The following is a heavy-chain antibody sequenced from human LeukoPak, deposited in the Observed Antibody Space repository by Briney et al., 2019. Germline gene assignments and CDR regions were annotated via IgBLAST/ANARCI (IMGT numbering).Heavy chain of an antibody. Sequence: SETLSLTCTASGGSMSGYYWSWIRQPPGKGLEWIAHISYSGSANYSPSLKSRVTVSLDTSKSQFSLKVISVTAADSALYYCTRSDYSGSGTYTEFDAFDIWGRGTMVTVSS. CDR2: ISYSGSA. CDR1: GGSMSGYY. D-gene: IGHD3-10*01. CDR3: TRSDYSGSGTYTEFDAFDI. J-gene: IGHJ3*02. V-gene: IGHV4-59*01.